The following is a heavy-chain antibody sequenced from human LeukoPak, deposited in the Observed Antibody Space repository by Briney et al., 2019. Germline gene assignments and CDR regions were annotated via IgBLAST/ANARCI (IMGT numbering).Heavy chain of an antibody. J-gene: IGHJ4*02. CDR2: IYYSGST. CDR3: ARDGPGTGFDY. Sequence: SETLSLTCTVSGGSISSYYWSWIRQPPGKGLEWIGYIYYSGSTNYNPSLKGRVTISVDTSKNQFSLKLSSVTAADTAVYYCARDGPGTGFDYWGQGTLVTVSS. D-gene: IGHD1-7*01. V-gene: IGHV4-59*01. CDR1: GGSISSYY.